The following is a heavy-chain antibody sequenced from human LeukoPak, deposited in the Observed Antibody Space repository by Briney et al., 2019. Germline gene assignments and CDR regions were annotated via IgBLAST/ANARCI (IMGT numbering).Heavy chain of an antibody. CDR1: GGSFSGYY. CDR3: AGDYGEIDH. V-gene: IGHV4-34*01. CDR2: INHSGST. D-gene: IGHD4-17*01. J-gene: IGHJ4*02. Sequence: SETLSLTCAVYGGSFSGYYWSWIRQPPGKGLEWIGEINHSGSTNYNPSLKSRVTISVDTSKNQFSLKLSSVTPADTAVYYCAGDYGEIDHWGQGTPVTVSS.